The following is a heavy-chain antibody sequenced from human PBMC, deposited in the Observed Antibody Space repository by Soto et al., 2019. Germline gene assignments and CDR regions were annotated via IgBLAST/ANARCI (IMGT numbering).Heavy chain of an antibody. CDR1: GYTFTNYH. Sequence: QVQVVQSGAEVKKPGASVKVSCKTSGYTFTNYHVHWVRQAPGQGLEWMGAINPNGGSTTYAQHLQGRVTMTGDSSTSTVYMEMGSLRSDDSAVYYCALPKNTLGWYNFWGQGTLVTV. V-gene: IGHV1-46*01. J-gene: IGHJ4*02. CDR2: INPNGGST. D-gene: IGHD6-19*01. CDR3: ALPKNTLGWYNF.